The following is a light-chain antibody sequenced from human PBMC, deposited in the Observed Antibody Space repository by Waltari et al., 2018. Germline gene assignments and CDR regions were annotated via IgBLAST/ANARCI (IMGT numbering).Light chain of an antibody. CDR2: DVS. V-gene: IGKV3D-20*01. CDR1: QSVRSNY. Sequence: CRARQSVRSNYSGWYQQTSGLATRLLIYDVSNRATGIPDRFSGSGSGTDFTLTITRLEPDDFAVYFCQQYLSSPWTFGLGTKVEIK. J-gene: IGKJ1*01. CDR3: QQYLSSPWT.